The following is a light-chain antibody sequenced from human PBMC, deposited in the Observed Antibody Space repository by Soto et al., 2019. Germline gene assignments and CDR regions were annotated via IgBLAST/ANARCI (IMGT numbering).Light chain of an antibody. J-gene: IGKJ2*01. CDR3: QQRSNWPPLYT. CDR2: DAS. CDR1: QSVSSY. V-gene: IGKV3-11*01. Sequence: EIVLTQSPATLSLSPGERATLCCRASQSVSSYLAWYQQKPGQAPRLLIYDASNRATGIPARFSGSGSGTDFTLTISSLEPEDFAVYYCQQRSNWPPLYTFGQGTKLELK.